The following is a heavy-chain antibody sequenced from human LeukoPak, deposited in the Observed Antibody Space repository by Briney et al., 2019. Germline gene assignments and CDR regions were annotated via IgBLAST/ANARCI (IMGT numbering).Heavy chain of an antibody. CDR3: ARYYYDSSGYYGGVDY. CDR2: IYTSGST. J-gene: IGHJ4*02. CDR1: GGSISSGSYY. Sequence: PSQTLSLTCTVSGGSISSGSYYWGWIRQPAGKGLEWIGRIYTSGSTNYNPSLKSRVTISVDTSKNQFSLKLSSVTAADTAVYYCARYYYDSSGYYGGVDYWGQGTLVTVSS. V-gene: IGHV4-61*02. D-gene: IGHD3-22*01.